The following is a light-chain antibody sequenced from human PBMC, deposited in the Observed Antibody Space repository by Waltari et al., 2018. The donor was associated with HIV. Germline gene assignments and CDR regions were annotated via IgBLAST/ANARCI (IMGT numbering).Light chain of an antibody. J-gene: IGLJ1*01. CDR3: CSYAGSSSYV. CDR2: EVS. V-gene: IGLV2-23*02. Sequence: QSALTQPASVSGSPGQSITIPCSGTSSDVGGFNLVSWYQPHPGKAPTLMIYEVSERPSGVSNRFSGSKSGNTASLTISGLQAEDEAEYYCCSYAGSSSYVFGSGTKVTVL. CDR1: SSDVGGFNL.